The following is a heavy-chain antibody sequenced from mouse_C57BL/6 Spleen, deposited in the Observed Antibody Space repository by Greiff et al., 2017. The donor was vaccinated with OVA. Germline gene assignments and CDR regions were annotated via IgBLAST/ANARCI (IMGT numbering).Heavy chain of an antibody. J-gene: IGHJ2*01. CDR2: IDPSDSYT. D-gene: IGHD2-1*01. CDR3: ARGGNYYFDY. V-gene: IGHV1-50*01. Sequence: QVQLQQPGAELVKPGASVKLSCKASGYTFTSYWMQWVKQRPGQGLEWIGEIDPSDSYTNYNQKFKGKATLTVDTSSSTAYMQFSSLTSEDSAVYYCARGGNYYFDYWGQGTTLTVSS. CDR1: GYTFTSYW.